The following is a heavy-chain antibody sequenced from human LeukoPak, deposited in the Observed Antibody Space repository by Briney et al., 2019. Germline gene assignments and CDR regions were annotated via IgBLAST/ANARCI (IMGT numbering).Heavy chain of an antibody. V-gene: IGHV3-13*01. CDR1: GFTFSSYD. D-gene: IGHD3-10*01. Sequence: GGSLRLSCAASGFTFSSYDMHWVRQATGKGLEWVSAIGTAGDTYYPGSVKGRFTISRENAKNSLYLQMNSLRAGDTAVYYCARDRGTLSMDVWGQGTTVTVSS. CDR3: ARDRGTLSMDV. J-gene: IGHJ6*02. CDR2: IGTAGDT.